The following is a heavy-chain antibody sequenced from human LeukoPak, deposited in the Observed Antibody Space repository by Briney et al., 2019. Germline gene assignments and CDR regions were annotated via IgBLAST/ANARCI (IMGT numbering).Heavy chain of an antibody. D-gene: IGHD1-14*01. CDR2: ISANSGNT. V-gene: IGHV1-18*01. CDR3: ARDVWYRFDS. CDR1: GYTFTTNG. Sequence: VSVRVSCTPSGYTFTTNGISWVRQAPGQGLEWMGWISANSGNTNYAQNLQGRVTLTTDTSTSTAYMELRSLTSDDTAVYYCARDVWYRFDSWGQGTLVTVSS. J-gene: IGHJ5*01.